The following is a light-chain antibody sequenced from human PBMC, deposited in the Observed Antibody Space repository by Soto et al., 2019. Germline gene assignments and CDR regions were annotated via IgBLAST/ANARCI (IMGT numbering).Light chain of an antibody. CDR2: DVT. CDR1: TSDVGDYNY. V-gene: IGLV2-14*03. CDR3: SSFTSSSTYV. J-gene: IGLJ1*01. Sequence: QSALTQPASVSGSPGQSITISCIGTTSDVGDYNYVSWYQQHPGNVPRLIIFDVTNRPSGISDRFSGSKSGNTASLTISGLQAEDEADYFRSSFTSSSTYVFGTGTKLTVL.